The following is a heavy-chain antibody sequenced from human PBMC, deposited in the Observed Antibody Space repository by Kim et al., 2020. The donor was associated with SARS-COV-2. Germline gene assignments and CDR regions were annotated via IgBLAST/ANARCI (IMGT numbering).Heavy chain of an antibody. CDR3: ARGGGGVDY. Sequence: GRANYAQRFQGRVTITADKSTSTAYMGLSSLRSEDTAVYYCARGGGGVDYWGQGTLVTVSS. V-gene: IGHV1-69*04. CDR2: GRA. D-gene: IGHD2-15*01. J-gene: IGHJ4*02.